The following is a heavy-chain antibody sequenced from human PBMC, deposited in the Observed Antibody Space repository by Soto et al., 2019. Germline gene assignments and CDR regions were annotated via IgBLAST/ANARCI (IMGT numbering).Heavy chain of an antibody. Sequence: TLSLTCTVSGGSISSSSYYWGWIRQPPGRGLEWIGSIYYSGSTYYNPSLKSRVTISVDTSKNQFSLKLSSVTAADTAVYYCARLSYSSGWYIGYWGQGTLVTVSS. D-gene: IGHD6-19*01. CDR3: ARLSYSSGWYIGY. CDR2: IYYSGST. CDR1: GGSISSSSYY. J-gene: IGHJ4*02. V-gene: IGHV4-39*01.